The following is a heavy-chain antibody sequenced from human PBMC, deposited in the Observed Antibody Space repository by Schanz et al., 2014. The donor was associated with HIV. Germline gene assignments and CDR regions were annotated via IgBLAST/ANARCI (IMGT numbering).Heavy chain of an antibody. CDR2: ISSSSSYI. J-gene: IGHJ4*02. CDR3: ARDPLYYYDSSGPADY. Sequence: EVQLVESGGGLVKPGGSLRLSCAASGFTFSSYNVNWVRQAPGKGLEWVSSISSSSSYIYYADSVKGRFTISRDNAKNSLYLQMNSLRAEDTAVYYCARDPLYYYDSSGPADYWGQGTLVTVSS. D-gene: IGHD3-22*01. CDR1: GFTFSSYN. V-gene: IGHV3-21*01.